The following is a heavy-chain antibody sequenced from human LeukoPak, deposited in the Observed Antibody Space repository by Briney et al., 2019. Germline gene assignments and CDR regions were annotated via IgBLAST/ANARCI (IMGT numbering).Heavy chain of an antibody. CDR2: VRYDGSNK. CDR1: GFTFSSYG. J-gene: IGHJ4*02. D-gene: IGHD2-2*01. CDR3: AKENDIVVVYYFDY. Sequence: GGSLRLSCAASGFTFSSYGMHWVRQAPGKGLEWVAFVRYDGSNKYYADSVKGRFTISRDNSKNTLYLQMNSLRAEDTAVYYCAKENDIVVVYYFDYWGQGTLVTVSS. V-gene: IGHV3-30*02.